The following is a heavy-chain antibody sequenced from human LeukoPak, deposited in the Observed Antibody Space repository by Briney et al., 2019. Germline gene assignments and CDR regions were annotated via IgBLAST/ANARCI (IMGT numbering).Heavy chain of an antibody. CDR1: GFTFSSYW. D-gene: IGHD1-26*01. CDR3: AKGGHYSCFDP. V-gene: IGHV3-23*01. Sequence: GGSLRLSCTASGFTFSSYWMHWVRQAPGKGLLWVSTISGFGENTYYADSVKGRFTISRDNFKSALFLQMNSPRAEDTAVYYCAKGGHYSCFDPWGQGTLVIVSS. CDR2: ISGFGENT. J-gene: IGHJ5*02.